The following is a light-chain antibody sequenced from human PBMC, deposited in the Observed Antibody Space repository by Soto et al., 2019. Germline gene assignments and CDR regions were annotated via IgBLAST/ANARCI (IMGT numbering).Light chain of an antibody. CDR1: QSVSSSY. V-gene: IGKV3-20*01. J-gene: IGKJ4*01. CDR2: GAS. Sequence: NVLTQCPGALSLSPGERAPLSCSASQSVSSSYLAWYQQKPGQAPRLLIYGASNRATGIPDRFSGSGSGTEFTLTISSLQSEDFAVYYCQQYGSPPLTFGGGTKVDIK. CDR3: QQYGSPPLT.